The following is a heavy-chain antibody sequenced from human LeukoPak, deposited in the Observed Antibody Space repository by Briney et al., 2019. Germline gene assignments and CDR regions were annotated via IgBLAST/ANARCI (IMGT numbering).Heavy chain of an antibody. D-gene: IGHD1-26*01. CDR1: GYTFTGYY. J-gene: IGHJ4*02. Sequence: ASVKVSCKASGYTFTGYYMHWVRQAPGQGLEWMGWINPNSGGTNYAQKFQGRVTMARDTSISTAYMEPSRLRSDDTAVYYCARVGPYSGSYYDYWGQGTLVTVSS. V-gene: IGHV1-2*02. CDR3: ARVGPYSGSYYDY. CDR2: INPNSGGT.